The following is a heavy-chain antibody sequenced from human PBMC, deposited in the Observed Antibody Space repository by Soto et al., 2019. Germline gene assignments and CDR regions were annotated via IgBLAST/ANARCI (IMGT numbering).Heavy chain of an antibody. V-gene: IGHV1-24*01. J-gene: IGHJ4*02. Sequence: ASVKVSCKASGYTLTELSMHWVRQAPGKGLEWMGGFDPEDGETIYAQKFQGRVTMTEDTSTDTAYMELSSLRSEDTAVYYCATDGLTGTIYFDYWGQGTLVTVSS. CDR2: FDPEDGET. D-gene: IGHD1-7*01. CDR1: GYTLTELS. CDR3: ATDGLTGTIYFDY.